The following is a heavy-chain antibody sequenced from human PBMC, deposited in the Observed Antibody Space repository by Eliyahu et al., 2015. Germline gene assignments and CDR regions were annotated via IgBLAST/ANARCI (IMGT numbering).Heavy chain of an antibody. Sequence: AISGSGGSTYYADSVKGRFTISRDNSKNTLYLQMNSLRAEDTAVYYCAKDKDASKVVVIKSWYYFDYWGQGTLVTVSS. D-gene: IGHD3-22*01. CDR2: ISGSGGST. CDR3: AKDKDASKVVVIKSWYYFDY. J-gene: IGHJ4*02. V-gene: IGHV3-23*01.